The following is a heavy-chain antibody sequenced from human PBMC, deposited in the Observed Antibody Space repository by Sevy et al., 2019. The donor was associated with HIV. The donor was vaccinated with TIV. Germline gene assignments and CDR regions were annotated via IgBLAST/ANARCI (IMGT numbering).Heavy chain of an antibody. CDR2: FSGSSYST. V-gene: IGHV3-23*01. Sequence: GGSLRLSCAASGFNFNTFAMSWVRRAPGKGLEWVSAFSGSSYSTHYANSVKGRFTISRDNSKNALYLQMNSLRAEDTAVYYCVKEAEGYKYDSSGSFGLWGQGTLVTVSS. D-gene: IGHD3-22*01. J-gene: IGHJ4*02. CDR1: GFNFNTFA. CDR3: VKEAEGYKYDSSGSFGL.